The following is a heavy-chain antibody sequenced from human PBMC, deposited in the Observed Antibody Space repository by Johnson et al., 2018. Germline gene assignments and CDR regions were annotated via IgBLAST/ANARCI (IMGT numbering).Heavy chain of an antibody. D-gene: IGHD6-6*01. Sequence: VLLVESGGGLVKXGGSLRLSCAASGFTFSSYSMNWVRQAPGQGLEWVSSLSSTSIHIHCADSVKGRFNISRANAKKSLFLKMNSRRAEDTAVDYWGRYSSSAVPYDGMDVWGQGTTVTV. J-gene: IGHJ6*02. CDR3: GRYSSSAVPYDGMDV. CDR1: GFTFSSYS. CDR2: LSSTSIHI. V-gene: IGHV3-21*04.